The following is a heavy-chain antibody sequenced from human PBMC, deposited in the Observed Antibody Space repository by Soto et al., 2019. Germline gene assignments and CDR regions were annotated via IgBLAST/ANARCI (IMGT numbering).Heavy chain of an antibody. CDR2: IYYSGST. Sequence: KTSETLSLTCTLSNGSIGSYYWTWIRQPPGKGLEWIGHIYYSGSTNYNPSLKSRLTLSLDTSKNQFSLKLTSVTAADTAVYYCARVGRLITAAGLLDAWGQGTLVTVSS. CDR3: ARVGRLITAAGLLDA. J-gene: IGHJ5*02. CDR1: NGSIGSYY. D-gene: IGHD6-13*01. V-gene: IGHV4-59*01.